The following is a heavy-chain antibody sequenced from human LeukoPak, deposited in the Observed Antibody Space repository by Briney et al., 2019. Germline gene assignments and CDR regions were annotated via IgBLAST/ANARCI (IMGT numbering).Heavy chain of an antibody. CDR3: ARAPKFRLVGVPKGPFDP. Sequence: GGSLRLSCAASGFTFSSYEMNWVRQAPGKGLEWVSYISSSGSTIYYADSVKGRFFISRDNAKNSLYLQMNSLRAEDTAVYYCARAPKFRLVGVPKGPFDPWGQGTLVTVSS. CDR2: ISSSGSTI. V-gene: IGHV3-48*03. D-gene: IGHD1-26*01. CDR1: GFTFSSYE. J-gene: IGHJ5*02.